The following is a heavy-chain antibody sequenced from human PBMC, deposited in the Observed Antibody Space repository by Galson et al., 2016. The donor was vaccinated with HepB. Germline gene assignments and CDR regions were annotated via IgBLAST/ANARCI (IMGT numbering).Heavy chain of an antibody. Sequence: PALVKPTQTLTLTCTVSGFSLSNARMGVAWIRQPPGKALEWLAHLFSNDAKSLSTSLKSRLTISKDTSKSQVVLTMTNLDPVDTATYYCARLIGDTFDLFDLWGQGTLVTVSS. J-gene: IGHJ5*02. V-gene: IGHV2-26*01. D-gene: IGHD2/OR15-2a*01. CDR3: ARLIGDTFDLFDL. CDR1: GFSLSNARMG. CDR2: LFSNDAK.